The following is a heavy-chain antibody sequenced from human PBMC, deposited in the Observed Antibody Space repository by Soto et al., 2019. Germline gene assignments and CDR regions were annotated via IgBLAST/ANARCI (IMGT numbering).Heavy chain of an antibody. CDR2: ISAYNGNT. V-gene: IGHV1-18*01. CDR1: GYTFTSYG. CDR3: ARGLEDYYDSSGYYFDDAFDI. D-gene: IGHD3-22*01. Sequence: ASVKVSCTDSGYTFTSYGISWVRQAPGQGLEWMGWISAYNGNTNYAQKLQGRVTMTTDASTSTAYMELRSLRSDDTAVYYCARGLEDYYDSSGYYFDDAFDIWGQGTMVTVSS. J-gene: IGHJ3*02.